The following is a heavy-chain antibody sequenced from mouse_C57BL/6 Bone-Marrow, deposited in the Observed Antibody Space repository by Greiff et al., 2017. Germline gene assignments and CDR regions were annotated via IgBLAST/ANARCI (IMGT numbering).Heavy chain of an antibody. CDR3: ARGNRGLGGFAY. V-gene: IGHV1-53*01. CDR1: GYTFTSYW. D-gene: IGHD2-2*01. Sequence: QVQLQQPGTELVKPGASVKLSCKASGYTFTSYWMHWVKQRPGQGLEWIGNINPSNGGTNYNEKFKSKATLTVDKSSSTAYMQLSSLTSEGSAVYYCARGNRGLGGFAYWGQGTLVTVSA. CDR2: INPSNGGT. J-gene: IGHJ3*01.